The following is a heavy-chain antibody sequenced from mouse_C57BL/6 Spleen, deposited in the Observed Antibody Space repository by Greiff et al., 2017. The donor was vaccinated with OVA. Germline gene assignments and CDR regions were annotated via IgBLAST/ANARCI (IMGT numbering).Heavy chain of an antibody. V-gene: IGHV5-4*01. J-gene: IGHJ4*01. Sequence: VQLKESGGGLVKPGGSLKLSCAASGFTFSSYAMSWVRQTPEKRLEWVATISDGGSYTYYPDNVKGRFTISRDNAKNNLYLQMSHLKSEDTAMYYCARDGGYDAMDYWGQGTSVTVSS. CDR1: GFTFSSYA. CDR2: ISDGGSYT. CDR3: ARDGGYDAMDY.